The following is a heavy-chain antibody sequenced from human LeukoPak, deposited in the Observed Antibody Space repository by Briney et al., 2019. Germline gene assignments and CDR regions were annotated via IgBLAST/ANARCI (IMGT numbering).Heavy chain of an antibody. D-gene: IGHD6-13*01. J-gene: IGHJ4*02. CDR1: GGSISSSSYY. CDR3: ARATGDSSSWYADY. V-gene: IGHV4-39*07. Sequence: SETLSLTCTVSGGSISSSSYYWGWIRQPPGKGLEWIGEINHSGSTNYNPSLKSRVTISVDTSKNQFSLKLSSVTAADTAVYYCARATGDSSSWYADYWGQGTLVTVSS. CDR2: INHSGST.